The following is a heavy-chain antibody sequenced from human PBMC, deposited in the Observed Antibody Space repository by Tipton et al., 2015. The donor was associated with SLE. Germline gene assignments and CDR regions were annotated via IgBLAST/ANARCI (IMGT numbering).Heavy chain of an antibody. CDR1: GFTFRRHW. CDR3: ATLTGTGYYFDY. D-gene: IGHD1-7*01. CDR2: IKSDGSRP. V-gene: IGHV3-74*01. J-gene: IGHJ4*02. Sequence: SLRLSCAASGFTFRRHWMHWVRQAPGKGLVWVSRIKSDGSRPTYADSVKGRFTISRDNAMNTLYLQMNSLRAEDTAVYYCATLTGTGYYFDYWGQGTLVTVSS.